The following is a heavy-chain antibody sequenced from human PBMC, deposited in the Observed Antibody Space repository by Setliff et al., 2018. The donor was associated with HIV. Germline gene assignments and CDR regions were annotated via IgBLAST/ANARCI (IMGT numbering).Heavy chain of an antibody. V-gene: IGHV4-34*01. CDR2: INHSGST. CDR1: GGSFSAYY. D-gene: IGHD5-18*01. CDR3: AREWSYGAFDTFDV. J-gene: IGHJ3*01. Sequence: SETLSLTCAVYGGSFSAYYWSWIRQPPGKGLEWIGEINHSGSTNYNPSLKTRVTIMVDTSRNQFSLKLGSVTAADTAVYYCAREWSYGAFDTFDVWGQGTMVTVSS.